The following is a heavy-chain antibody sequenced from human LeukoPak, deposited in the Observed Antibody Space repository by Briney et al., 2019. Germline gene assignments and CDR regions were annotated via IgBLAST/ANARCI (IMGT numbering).Heavy chain of an antibody. V-gene: IGHV4-59*01. D-gene: IGHD3-3*01. Sequence: SETLSLTCTVSGGSISSYYWSWIRQPPGKGLEWIGYIYYSGSTNYNPSLKSRVTISVDTSKNQFSLKLSSVTAADTAVYYCARDTHDFWSGYYYYYMDVWGKGTTVTVSS. CDR2: IYYSGST. CDR3: ARDTHDFWSGYYYYYMDV. CDR1: GGSISSYY. J-gene: IGHJ6*03.